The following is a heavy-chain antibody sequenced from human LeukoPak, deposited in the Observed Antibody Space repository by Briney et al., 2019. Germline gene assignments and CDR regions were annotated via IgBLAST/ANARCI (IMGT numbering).Heavy chain of an antibody. Sequence: PGVSLRLSCAASGFNVAAYAMYWVRHPPGKSLEWVSLISGDSDNKYSAASVKGRFTISRDNSKNSLYLQMNSLTTEDTALYYCAIAYESGSFYRAFAYWGQGALVTVSS. CDR3: AIAYESGSFYRAFAY. V-gene: IGHV3-43*02. CDR1: GFNVAAYA. CDR2: ISGDSDNK. J-gene: IGHJ4*02. D-gene: IGHD3-10*01.